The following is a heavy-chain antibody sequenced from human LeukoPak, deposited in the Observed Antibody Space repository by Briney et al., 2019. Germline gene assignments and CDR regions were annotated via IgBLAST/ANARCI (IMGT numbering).Heavy chain of an antibody. V-gene: IGHV3-23*01. CDR1: GFIFSSYA. D-gene: IGHD4-11*01. Sequence: QPGGSLRLSCAASGFIFSSYAMSWVRQAPGKGLEWVSTISGSGGSTYYADSVKGRFTISRDNSKNTVYLQMNSLRAEDTAVYYCAKDDYSNYGFDPWGQGTLVTVSS. J-gene: IGHJ5*02. CDR3: AKDDYSNYGFDP. CDR2: ISGSGGST.